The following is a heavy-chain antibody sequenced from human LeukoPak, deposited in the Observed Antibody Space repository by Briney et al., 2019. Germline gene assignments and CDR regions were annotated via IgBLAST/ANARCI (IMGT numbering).Heavy chain of an antibody. J-gene: IGHJ6*02. CDR1: GFTFSSYA. D-gene: IGHD3-10*01. CDR2: LSYDGSNK. Sequence: GRSLRLSCAVSGFTFSSYAMHWVRQAPGKGLEWVAVLSYDGSNKYYADSVKGRFTISRDNSKNTLYLQMNSLRAEDTAVYYCARGRGRVDVWGQGTTVTVSS. V-gene: IGHV3-30*01. CDR3: ARGRGRVDV.